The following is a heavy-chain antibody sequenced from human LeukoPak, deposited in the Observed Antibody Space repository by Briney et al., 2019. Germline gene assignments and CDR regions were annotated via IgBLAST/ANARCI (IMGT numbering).Heavy chain of an antibody. CDR2: LSSRGGTR. D-gene: IGHD3-16*02. CDR3: ARGVYQFDY. V-gene: IGHV3-11*04. Sequence: GGSLRLSCAASGFTFSDYFMSWIRQAPGKGLEWVSYLSSRGGTRDYADSVKGRFTISRDNANNSLYLQMNSLRAEDTALYYCARGVYQFDYWGQGTLVTVSS. J-gene: IGHJ4*02. CDR1: GFTFSDYF.